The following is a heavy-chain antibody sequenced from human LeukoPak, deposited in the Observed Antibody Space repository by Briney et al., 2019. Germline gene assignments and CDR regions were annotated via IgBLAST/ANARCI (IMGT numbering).Heavy chain of an antibody. Sequence: ASVKVSCKASGYTFTGYYMHWVRQAPGQGLEWMGWINPNSGGTNYAQKFQGRVTMTRDTSVSTAYMELSRLRSDDTAVYYCAREKKVVRYFDYWGQGTLVTVSS. CDR3: AREKKVVRYFDY. D-gene: IGHD3-22*01. J-gene: IGHJ4*02. CDR1: GYTFTGYY. V-gene: IGHV1-2*02. CDR2: INPNSGGT.